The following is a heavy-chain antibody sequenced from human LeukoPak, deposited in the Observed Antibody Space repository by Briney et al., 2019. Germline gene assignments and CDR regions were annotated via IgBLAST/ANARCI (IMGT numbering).Heavy chain of an antibody. CDR2: IKPSGGST. Sequence: ASVKVSCKASGYSFSSYYMHWVRQAPGQGLEGMGIIKPSGGSTTYAQKFRDRVTMTTDTSTSTAYMELRSLRSDDTAVYYCARERPPTIFRSLYGMDVWGQGTTVTVSS. CDR1: GYSFSSYY. J-gene: IGHJ6*02. CDR3: ARERPPTIFRSLYGMDV. D-gene: IGHD3-3*01. V-gene: IGHV1-46*01.